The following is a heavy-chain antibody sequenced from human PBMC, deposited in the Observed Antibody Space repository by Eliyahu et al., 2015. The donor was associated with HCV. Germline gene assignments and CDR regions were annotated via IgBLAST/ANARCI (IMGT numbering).Heavy chain of an antibody. CDR1: GFTFSXYY. Sequence: QVQLVESGGGLVKPGGSLRLSCAASGFTFSXYYXSWIXXAPGKGLEWVSYISSSSSYTNYADSVKGRFTISRDNAKNSLYLQMNSLRAEDTAVYYCARALDYDFWSGYYTFFSGYYYGMDVWGQGTTVTVSS. J-gene: IGHJ6*02. D-gene: IGHD3-3*01. V-gene: IGHV3-11*06. CDR3: ARALDYDFWSGYYTFFSGYYYGMDV. CDR2: ISSSSSYT.